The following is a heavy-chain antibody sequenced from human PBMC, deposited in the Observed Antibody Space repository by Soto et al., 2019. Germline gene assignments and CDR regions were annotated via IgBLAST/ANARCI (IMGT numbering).Heavy chain of an antibody. CDR1: GFTFKNYA. CDR3: ARDDYASTGRNSGIDY. CDR2: KSYDGINQ. J-gene: IGHJ4*02. Sequence: GGSLKISCAASGFTFKNYAMHWGRQVLQAPAQGVEWVAVKSYDGINQFYANAVKGRFTISRDDSKNTVYLEMNSLSADDKAVYYCARDDYASTGRNSGIDYWGQGTLVTVSS. D-gene: IGHD3-22*01. V-gene: IGHV3-30-3*01.